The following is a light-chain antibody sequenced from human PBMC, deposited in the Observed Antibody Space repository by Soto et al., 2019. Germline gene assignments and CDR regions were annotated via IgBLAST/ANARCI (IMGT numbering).Light chain of an antibody. V-gene: IGKV1-5*01. CDR2: DAS. CDR1: QHINSW. Sequence: DIQMTQSPSTLSASVGDRVTITCRASQHINSWLAWYQQKPGKAPKCLIYDASSLESGVPSRFSGSGSGTEFTLTISSLQPDDFATYYCQQYNSYWTFGQGTKVDI. J-gene: IGKJ1*01. CDR3: QQYNSYWT.